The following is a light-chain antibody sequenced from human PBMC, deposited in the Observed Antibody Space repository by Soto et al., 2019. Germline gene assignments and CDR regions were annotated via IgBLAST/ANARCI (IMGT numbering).Light chain of an antibody. CDR2: DAS. V-gene: IGKV3-11*01. Sequence: EILLTQFPGTLSLSPGERATLSCGGSQSVSSSYLAWYQQKHGQAPRLLIYDASNRATGIPARFSGSGSGTDFTLTISSLEHEDFAVYYCQQRCNWTLTFGQGTKVDIK. CDR1: QSVSSSY. J-gene: IGKJ1*01. CDR3: QQRCNWTLT.